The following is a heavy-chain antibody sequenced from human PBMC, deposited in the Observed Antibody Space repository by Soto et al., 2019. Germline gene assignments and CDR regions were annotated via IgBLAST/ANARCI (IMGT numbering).Heavy chain of an antibody. V-gene: IGHV3-66*01. CDR3: ASSGSKYGGNSGY. Sequence: EVQLVESGGGLVQPGGSPRLSCAASGFTVSSNYMSWVRQAPGKGLEWVSVIYSGGSTYYADSVKGRFTISRDNSKNTLYLQMNSLRAEDTAVYYCASSGSKYGGNSGYWGQGTLVTVSS. CDR2: IYSGGST. D-gene: IGHD2-15*01. J-gene: IGHJ4*02. CDR1: GFTVSSNY.